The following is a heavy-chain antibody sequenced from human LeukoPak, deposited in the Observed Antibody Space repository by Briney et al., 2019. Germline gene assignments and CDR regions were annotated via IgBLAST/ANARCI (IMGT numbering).Heavy chain of an antibody. Sequence: SVKVSCKASGGSISSYGISWVRQAPGQGLEWMGRIISVFGTANYAQKFQDRVTITADIASNTAYMELTSLTSEDTAVYFCAKQGENRQDYYMDVWGNGTTVTVSS. D-gene: IGHD1/OR15-1a*01. CDR3: AKQGENRQDYYMDV. J-gene: IGHJ6*03. V-gene: IGHV1-69*06. CDR1: GGSISSYG. CDR2: IISVFGTA.